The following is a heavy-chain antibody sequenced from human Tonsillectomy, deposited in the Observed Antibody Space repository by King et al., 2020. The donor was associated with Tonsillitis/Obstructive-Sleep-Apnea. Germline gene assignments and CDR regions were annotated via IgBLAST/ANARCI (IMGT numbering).Heavy chain of an antibody. V-gene: IGHV4-34*01. CDR2: INHSGST. J-gene: IGHJ6*02. CDR3: AMGEVGATTIYYYYALDG. D-gene: IGHD1-26*01. CDR1: GGSFSGYY. Sequence: VQLQQWGAGLLKPSETLSLTCAVYGGSFSGYYWSWIRQPPGKGLEWIGEINHSGSTNYSPSLKSRVTISIDTSKNQFSLKLSSVTAADTAVYYCAMGEVGATTIYYYYALDGWGQGTTVTVSS.